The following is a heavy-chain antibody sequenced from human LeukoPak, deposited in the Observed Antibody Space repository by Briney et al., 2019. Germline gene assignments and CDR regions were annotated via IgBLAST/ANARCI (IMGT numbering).Heavy chain of an antibody. CDR3: ARVGSGSPVKY. D-gene: IGHD3-10*01. CDR2: IYYSGST. Sequence: SETLSLTCTVSGGSIGSSTYYWGWIRQPPGKGLEWIGSIYYSGSTYYNPSLKSRVTISVDTSKNQLSLQLSSVTAADTAVYYCARVGSGSPVKYWGQGTLVTVSS. J-gene: IGHJ4*02. CDR1: GGSIGSSTYY. V-gene: IGHV4-39*07.